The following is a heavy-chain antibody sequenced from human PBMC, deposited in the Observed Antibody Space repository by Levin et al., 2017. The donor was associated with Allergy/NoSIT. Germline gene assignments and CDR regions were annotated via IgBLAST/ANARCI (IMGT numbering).Heavy chain of an antibody. Sequence: SETLSLTCTVSGGSISSGGYYWSWIRQHPGKGLEWIGYIYYSGSTYYNPSLKSRVTISVDTSKNQFSLKLSSVTAADTAVYYCASMTDYYGSGSYSTTPYWGQGTLVTVSS. CDR2: IYYSGST. J-gene: IGHJ4*02. CDR3: ASMTDYYGSGSYSTTPY. V-gene: IGHV4-31*03. D-gene: IGHD3-10*01. CDR1: GGSISSGGYY.